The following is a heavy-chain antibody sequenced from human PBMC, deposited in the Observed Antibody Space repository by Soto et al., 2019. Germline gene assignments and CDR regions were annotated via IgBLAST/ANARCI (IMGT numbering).Heavy chain of an antibody. CDR2: IYYSGST. D-gene: IGHD6-6*01. V-gene: IGHV4-31*03. CDR1: GGSISSGGYY. Sequence: SETLSLTCTVSGGSISSGGYYWSWLRQHPGKGLEWIGYIYYSGSTYYNPSLKSRVTISVDTSKNQFSLKLSSVTAADTAVYYCSRSSVSQYYYGMDVWGQGTTVTVSS. CDR3: SRSSVSQYYYGMDV. J-gene: IGHJ6*02.